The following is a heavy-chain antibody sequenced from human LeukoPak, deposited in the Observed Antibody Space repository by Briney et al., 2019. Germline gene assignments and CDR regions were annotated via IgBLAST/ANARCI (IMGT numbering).Heavy chain of an antibody. V-gene: IGHV1-18*01. J-gene: IGHJ6*03. CDR3: ARDLRGLRFLEWDYYYYMDV. D-gene: IGHD3-3*01. CDR2: ISAYNGNT. CDR1: GYTFTSYG. Sequence: ASVTVSCKASGYTFTSYGISWVRQAPGQGLEWMGWISAYNGNTNYAQKLQGRVTMTTDTSTSTAYMELRSLRSDDTAVYYCARDLRGLRFLEWDYYYYMDVWGKGTTVTVSS.